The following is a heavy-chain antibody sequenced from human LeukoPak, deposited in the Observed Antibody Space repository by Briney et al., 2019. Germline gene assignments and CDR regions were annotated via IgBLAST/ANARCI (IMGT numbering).Heavy chain of an antibody. CDR2: TIPIFGTA. V-gene: IGHV1-69*05. Sequence: SVKVSCKASGGTFSSYAISWVRQAPGQGLEWMGRTIPIFGTANYAQKFQGRGTITTDESTSTAYMELSSLRSEDTAVYYCARDATYSSGWYPFHEAKKNYFDYWGQGTLVTVSS. D-gene: IGHD6-19*01. CDR3: ARDATYSSGWYPFHEAKKNYFDY. J-gene: IGHJ4*02. CDR1: GGTFSSYA.